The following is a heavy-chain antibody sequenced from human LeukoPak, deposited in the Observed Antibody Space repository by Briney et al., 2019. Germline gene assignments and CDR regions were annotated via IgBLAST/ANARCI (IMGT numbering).Heavy chain of an antibody. Sequence: PSETLSLTCTVSCGSISSHYWSWIRQPPGKGLEWIGYIYYSGRANYNPSLQSRVTISVDTSKNQFSLKLTSVTAADTAVYFCARASLWRCSGGIRYRWFDPWGQGTLVTVSS. CDR2: IYYSGRA. D-gene: IGHD2-15*01. CDR3: ARASLWRCSGGIRYRWFDP. CDR1: CGSISSHY. J-gene: IGHJ5*02. V-gene: IGHV4-59*11.